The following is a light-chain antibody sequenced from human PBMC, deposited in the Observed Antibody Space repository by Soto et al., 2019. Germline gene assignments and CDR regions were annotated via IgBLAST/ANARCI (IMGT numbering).Light chain of an antibody. Sequence: EIVLTQSPGTLSLSPGERATLSCRASQTVSSSYLAWYQQKAGQAPRLLIYGASSRATGLPDRFSGSGSGTDFTLTISRLEPEDFAVYYCQQYGSSPLLTFGQGTRLEIK. CDR3: QQYGSSPLLT. CDR1: QTVSSSY. CDR2: GAS. V-gene: IGKV3-20*01. J-gene: IGKJ5*01.